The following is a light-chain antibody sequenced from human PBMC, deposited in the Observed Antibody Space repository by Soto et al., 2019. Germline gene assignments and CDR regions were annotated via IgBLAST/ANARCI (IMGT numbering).Light chain of an antibody. V-gene: IGLV2-14*03. CDR1: NSDVGAYNY. CDR2: DVS. Sequence: QSALTQPASVSGSPGQSITISCNGTNSDVGAYNYVSWYQHHPGKAPKLMIYDVSSRPSGTSNRFSGSKSGNTASLTISGLQAEDEADYYCSSYIGSNSFVFGTGTKLTVL. CDR3: SSYIGSNSFV. J-gene: IGLJ1*01.